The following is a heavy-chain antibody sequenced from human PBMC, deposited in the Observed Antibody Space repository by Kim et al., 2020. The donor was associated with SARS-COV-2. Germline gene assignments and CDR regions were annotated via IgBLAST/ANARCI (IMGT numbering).Heavy chain of an antibody. J-gene: IGHJ4*02. D-gene: IGHD5-12*01. V-gene: IGHV1-3*01. Sequence: FQGRVTITRDTSASTAYMELSSLRSEDTAVYYCARDRIRRWDIVATDFDYWGQGTLVTVSS. CDR3: ARDRIRRWDIVATDFDY.